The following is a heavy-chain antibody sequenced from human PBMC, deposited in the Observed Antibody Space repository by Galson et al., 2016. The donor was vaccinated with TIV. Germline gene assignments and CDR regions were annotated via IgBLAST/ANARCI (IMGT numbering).Heavy chain of an antibody. Sequence: SLRLSCATSGFSFNNAWMSWVRQAPGRGLEWIGRIKSKIDGGTIDYAAPVRGRFTISRDDSKTTLHMQLTGLKTEDTAVYYCVAAPIFPNHHFDYLGQGALITVSS. CDR3: VAAPIFPNHHFDY. CDR1: GFSFNNAW. D-gene: IGHD2-2*01. J-gene: IGHJ4*02. V-gene: IGHV3-15*01. CDR2: IKSKIDGGTI.